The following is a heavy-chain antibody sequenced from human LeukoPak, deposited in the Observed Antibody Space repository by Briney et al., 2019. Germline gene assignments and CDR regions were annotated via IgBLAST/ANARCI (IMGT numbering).Heavy chain of an antibody. D-gene: IGHD3-3*01. CDR2: IYYSGST. CDR1: GGSISSYY. V-gene: IGHV4-59*12. Sequence: PSETLSLTCTVSGGSISSYYWSWIRQPPGKGLEWIGYIYYSGSTNYNPSLKSRVTISVDTSKNQFSLKLSSVTAADTAVYYCARAARWGFWSGYYRDWGQGTLVTVSS. CDR3: ARAARWGFWSGYYRD. J-gene: IGHJ4*02.